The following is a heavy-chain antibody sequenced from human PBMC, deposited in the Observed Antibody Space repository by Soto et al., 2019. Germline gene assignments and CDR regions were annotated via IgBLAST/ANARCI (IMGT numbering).Heavy chain of an antibody. Sequence: GGSLRLSCAASGFTFSSYSMNWVRQAPGKGLEWVSYISSSSSTIYYADSVKGRFTISRDNAKNSLYLQMNSLRAEDTAVYYCARELGYYDSSGYYKLWSYYYYGMDVWGQGTTVTV. D-gene: IGHD3-22*01. J-gene: IGHJ6*02. CDR1: GFTFSSYS. CDR3: ARELGYYDSSGYYKLWSYYYYGMDV. V-gene: IGHV3-48*01. CDR2: ISSSSSTI.